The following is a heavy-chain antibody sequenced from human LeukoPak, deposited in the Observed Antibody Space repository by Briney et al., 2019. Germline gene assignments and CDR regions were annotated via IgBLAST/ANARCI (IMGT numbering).Heavy chain of an antibody. Sequence: KPGGSLRLSCTASGLTFSTSGFNWVRQAPGKGLEWVASIGPTGSDRYHADSIKGRFTISRDNANNFLYLQMNSLRAEDTAVYYCATEANGRHYDYWGQGTLLTVSS. CDR1: GLTFSTSG. CDR2: IGPTGSDR. J-gene: IGHJ4*02. D-gene: IGHD2-8*01. CDR3: ATEANGRHYDY. V-gene: IGHV3-21*06.